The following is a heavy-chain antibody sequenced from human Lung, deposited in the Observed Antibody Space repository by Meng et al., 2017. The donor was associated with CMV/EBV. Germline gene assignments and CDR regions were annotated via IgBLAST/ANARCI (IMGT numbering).Heavy chain of an antibody. Sequence: QVQLVESGGGVVQPGGSLMLSCAASDFTFSNSGMHWVRQAPGKGLEWVAFIRYDGSNKYYADSVKGRFTISRDNSRNTLYLQMNSLRTEDTAVYYCAKVRLRFNWNLDYWGQGTLVTVSS. V-gene: IGHV3-30*02. CDR2: IRYDGSNK. CDR1: DFTFSNSG. J-gene: IGHJ4*02. CDR3: AKVRLRFNWNLDY. D-gene: IGHD1-20*01.